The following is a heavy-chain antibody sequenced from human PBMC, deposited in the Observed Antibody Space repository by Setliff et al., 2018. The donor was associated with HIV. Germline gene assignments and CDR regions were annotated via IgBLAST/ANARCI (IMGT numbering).Heavy chain of an antibody. Sequence: SETLSLTCAVYGGSFTGYYWSWIRQPPGKGLEWIGEIDHSGSTNYNPSLKSRVTISLDASKNQFSLKLSSVTAADTAVYYCAREGARITIFGVVTALWYFDLWGRGTLVTVSS. V-gene: IGHV4-34*01. CDR3: AREGARITIFGVVTALWYFDL. CDR2: IDHSGST. D-gene: IGHD3-3*01. CDR1: GGSFTGYY. J-gene: IGHJ2*01.